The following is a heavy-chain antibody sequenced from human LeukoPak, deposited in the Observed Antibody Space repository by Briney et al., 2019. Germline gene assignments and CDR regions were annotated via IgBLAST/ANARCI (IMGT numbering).Heavy chain of an antibody. D-gene: IGHD5-24*01. J-gene: IGHJ4*02. V-gene: IGHV4-59*01. CDR1: GGSISSYY. Sequence: SETLSLTCTVSGGSISSYYWSWIRQPPGKGLEWIGYIYYSGSTNYNPSLKSRVTISVDTSKNQFSLKLSSVTAADTAVYYCARDAEMATTPFDYWGRGTLVTVSS. CDR3: ARDAEMATTPFDY. CDR2: IYYSGST.